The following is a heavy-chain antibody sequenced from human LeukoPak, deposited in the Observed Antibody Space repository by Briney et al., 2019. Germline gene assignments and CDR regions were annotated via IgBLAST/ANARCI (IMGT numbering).Heavy chain of an antibody. V-gene: IGHV1-2*02. CDR1: GYTFTDYY. J-gene: IGHJ4*02. CDR3: ARWDPTYDIAASGTSNYY. CDR2: INPNSGGT. D-gene: IGHD6-13*01. Sequence: ASVKVSCKASGYTFTDYYMHWVRQAPGQGLEWMGWINPNSGGTNYAQKFQGRVTTTRDTSISTAYMELSRLRSDDTAVYYCARWDPTYDIAASGTSNYYWGQGTLVTASS.